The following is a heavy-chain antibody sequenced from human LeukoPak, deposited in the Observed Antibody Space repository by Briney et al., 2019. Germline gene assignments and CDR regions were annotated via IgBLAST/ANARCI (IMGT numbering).Heavy chain of an antibody. V-gene: IGHV3-33*01. J-gene: IGHJ4*02. CDR2: IWYDGSNK. Sequence: GGSLRLSCAASGFTFSSYGMHWVRQAPGKGLEWVAVIWYDGSNKYYADSVKGRFTISRDNSKNTLYLQMNSLRAEDTAVYYCAREADGYTSDYWGRGTQVTVSS. CDR3: AREADGYTSDY. CDR1: GFTFSSYG. D-gene: IGHD5-24*01.